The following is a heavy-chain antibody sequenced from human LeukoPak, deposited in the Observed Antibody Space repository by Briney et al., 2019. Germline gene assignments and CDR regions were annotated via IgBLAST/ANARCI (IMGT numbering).Heavy chain of an antibody. D-gene: IGHD6-19*01. CDR2: ISGSGGST. V-gene: IGHV3-23*01. J-gene: IGHJ4*02. CDR3: AKESTAQWLVLSLDY. Sequence: PGGSLRLSCAASGLTFSSYAMSWVRQAPGKGLEWVSAISGSGGSTYYADSVKGRFTISRDNSKNTLYLQMNSLRAEDTAVYYCAKESTAQWLVLSLDYWGQGTLVTVSS. CDR1: GLTFSSYA.